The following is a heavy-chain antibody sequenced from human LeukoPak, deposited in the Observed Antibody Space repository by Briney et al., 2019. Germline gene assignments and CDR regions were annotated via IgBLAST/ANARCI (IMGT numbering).Heavy chain of an antibody. V-gene: IGHV1-2*02. CDR2: INPNSGDT. Sequence: ASVKVSCMPSRYTLIDCFMHGVRPAPGQGVAWMGWINPNSGDTHYAQKFQGRVTMTRDTSISTAYMELSRLRSDDTAVYYCASGSSLDGSSGWPTHYYWGQGTLVTVSS. CDR3: ASGSSLDGSSGWPTHYY. CDR1: RYTLIDCF. D-gene: IGHD6-19*01. J-gene: IGHJ4*02.